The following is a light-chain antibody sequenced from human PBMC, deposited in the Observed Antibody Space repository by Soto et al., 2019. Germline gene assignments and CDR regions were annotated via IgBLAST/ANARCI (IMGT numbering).Light chain of an antibody. CDR2: EVT. CDR3: TSYVGNDIWV. CDR1: SSDVGAYKY. Sequence: QSALTQPPSASGSPGQSVTISCTGTSSDVGAYKYVSWYQQYPGKAPKLMIYEVTTRPSGVPDRFSGSKSGNTAALTVSGLQAEDEADYYCTSYVGNDIWVFGGGTKVTVL. V-gene: IGLV2-8*01. J-gene: IGLJ3*02.